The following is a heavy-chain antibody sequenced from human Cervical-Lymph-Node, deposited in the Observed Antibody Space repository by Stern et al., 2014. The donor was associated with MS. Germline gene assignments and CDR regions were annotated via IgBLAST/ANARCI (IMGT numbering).Heavy chain of an antibody. CDR1: GGTFSSYA. D-gene: IGHD2-15*01. Sequence: QVQLVQSGAEVKKPGSSVKVSCKASGGTFSSYAISWVRQAPGQGLEWMGGTIPIFGTANYAQKFQGRVTITADESTSTAYMELSSLRSEDTAVYYCARGRGYCSGGSCFYYYSFFSLWGPGTTVTVSS. J-gene: IGHJ6*02. V-gene: IGHV1-69*01. CDR2: TIPIFGTA. CDR3: ARGRGYCSGGSCFYYYSFFSL.